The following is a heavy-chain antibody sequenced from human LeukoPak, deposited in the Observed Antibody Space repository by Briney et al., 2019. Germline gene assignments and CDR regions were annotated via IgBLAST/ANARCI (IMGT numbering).Heavy chain of an antibody. Sequence: SETLSLTCTVSGGSISSSSYYWGWIRQPPGKGLEWFGSIYYSGSTYYNPSLKSRVTISVDTSKNQFSLKLSSVTAADTAVYYCARLKGYSSGWYPTYYFDYWGQGTLVTVSS. V-gene: IGHV4-39*01. D-gene: IGHD6-19*01. CDR2: IYYSGST. J-gene: IGHJ4*02. CDR3: ARLKGYSSGWYPTYYFDY. CDR1: GGSISSSSYY.